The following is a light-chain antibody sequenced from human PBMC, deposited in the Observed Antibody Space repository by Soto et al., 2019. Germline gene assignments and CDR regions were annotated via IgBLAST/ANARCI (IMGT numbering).Light chain of an antibody. Sequence: EIVLTQSPGTLSLSPGERGTLTCRASQSVRSTFLAWYQQKPGQAPRLLISGASSRATGIPDRFSGSGSGTDFTLTISRLEPDDFAVYYCHHYGTSWTFGQGTKVDIK. CDR2: GAS. CDR1: QSVRSTF. CDR3: HHYGTSWT. J-gene: IGKJ1*01. V-gene: IGKV3-20*01.